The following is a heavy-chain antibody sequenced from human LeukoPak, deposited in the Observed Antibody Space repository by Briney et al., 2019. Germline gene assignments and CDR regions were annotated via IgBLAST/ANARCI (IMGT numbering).Heavy chain of an antibody. J-gene: IGHJ3*02. CDR3: AREQGRHCFDI. CDR2: INWNGGRT. CDR1: GFIFYDYV. Sequence: PGGSLRLSCAASGFIFYDYVMTWVRQAPGKGLEWVSAINWNGGRTGYADSVKGRFTISRDNANNSLYLQMNSLRAEDTAVYYCAREQGRHCFDIWGQGTMVTVSS. V-gene: IGHV3-20*04.